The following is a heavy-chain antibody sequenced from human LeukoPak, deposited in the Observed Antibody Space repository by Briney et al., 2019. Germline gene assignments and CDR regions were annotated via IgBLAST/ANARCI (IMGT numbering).Heavy chain of an antibody. CDR3: AKRALDGDYAFFDP. CDR1: GVTFSNFA. J-gene: IGHJ2*01. CDR2: LFTDSGGRP. Sequence: PRGSLRLSCTAPGVTFSNFAMSWVRQAPGKGLEWVSSLFTDSGGRPYYAASVKGRFTISRDNSKNTLYLQMNSLRAEDTAVYYCAKRALDGDYAFFDPWGRGTLVTVSS. D-gene: IGHD2-2*01. V-gene: IGHV3-23*01.